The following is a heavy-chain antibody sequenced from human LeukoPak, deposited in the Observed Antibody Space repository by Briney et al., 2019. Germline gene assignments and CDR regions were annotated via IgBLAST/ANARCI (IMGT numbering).Heavy chain of an antibody. CDR1: GYTFTSYY. J-gene: IGHJ6*03. CDR3: ARGPWGVTMVRGVIRSDYYYYYMDV. Sequence: ASVKVSCKASGYTFTSYYMHWVRQAPGQGLEWMGIINPSGGSTGYAQKFQGRVTMTRDMSTSTVYMELSSLRSEDTAVYYCARGPWGVTMVRGVIRSDYYYYYMDVWGKGTTVTVSS. D-gene: IGHD3-10*01. CDR2: INPSGGST. V-gene: IGHV1-46*01.